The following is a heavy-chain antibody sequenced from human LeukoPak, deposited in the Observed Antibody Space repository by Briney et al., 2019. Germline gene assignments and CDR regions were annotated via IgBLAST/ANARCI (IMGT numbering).Heavy chain of an antibody. CDR2: INHSGST. J-gene: IGHJ5*02. D-gene: IGHD3-10*01. V-gene: IGHV4-34*01. CDR3: ARRRSLLWFGELHNWFDP. Sequence: PSETLSLTCAVYGGSFSGYYWSWIRQPPGKGLEWIGEINHSGSTNYNPSLKSRVTISVDTSKNQFSLKLSSVTAADTAVYYCARRRSLLWFGELHNWFDPWGQGTLVTVSS. CDR1: GGSFSGYY.